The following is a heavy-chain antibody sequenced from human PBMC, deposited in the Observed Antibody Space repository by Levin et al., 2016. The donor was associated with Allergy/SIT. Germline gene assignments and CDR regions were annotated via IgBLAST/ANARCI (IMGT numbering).Heavy chain of an antibody. D-gene: IGHD1-20*01. Sequence: GGSLRLSCAASGFSFNTYAMHWVRQAPGKGLEWVAVISYDGTKTLYSDSVKGRFTISRDDSKNTLYLQMNSLRVEDTAVYYCAKADSAAYNYGITDYWGPGTLVTVSS. J-gene: IGHJ4*02. V-gene: IGHV3-30*18. CDR1: GFSFNTYA. CDR3: AKADSAAYNYGITDY. CDR2: ISYDGTKT.